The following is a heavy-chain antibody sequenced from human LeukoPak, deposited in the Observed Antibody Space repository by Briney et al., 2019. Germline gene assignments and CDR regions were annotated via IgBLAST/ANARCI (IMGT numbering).Heavy chain of an antibody. J-gene: IGHJ5*02. CDR3: ARHDNYGDYPWDP. Sequence: SETLSLTCTVSGGSISSSSYYWGWIRQPPGKGLEWIGSVYYSGSTYYNPSLKSRVSISVDTSKNQFSLKLSSVTAADTAVYYCARHDNYGDYPWDPWGQGTLVTVSS. CDR2: VYYSGST. D-gene: IGHD4-17*01. V-gene: IGHV4-39*01. CDR1: GGSISSSSYY.